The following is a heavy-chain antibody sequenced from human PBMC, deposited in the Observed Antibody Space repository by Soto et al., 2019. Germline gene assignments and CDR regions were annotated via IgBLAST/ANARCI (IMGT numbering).Heavy chain of an antibody. Sequence: SETLSLTCTVNGSSISTYYWSWIRQPPGKRLEWIGYIYYSGTTNYNPSLKSRVTMSVDTSKNQFSLQLSSVTAADTAVYYCARGYSYGTRDYYYGMDVWGQGTTVT. V-gene: IGHV4-59*01. J-gene: IGHJ6*02. D-gene: IGHD5-18*01. CDR1: GSSISTYY. CDR3: ARGYSYGTRDYYYGMDV. CDR2: IYYSGTT.